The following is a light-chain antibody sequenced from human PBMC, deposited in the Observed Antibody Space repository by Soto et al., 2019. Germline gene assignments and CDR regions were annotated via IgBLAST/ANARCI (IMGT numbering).Light chain of an antibody. CDR1: QSISNW. J-gene: IGKJ2*01. CDR3: QQYNNWYT. CDR2: KAS. Sequence: DIQMTQSPSTLSASVGDRVTITGRASQSISNWLAWYQQKPGKAPKLLIYKASSLESGVPSRFSGSGSGTEFTLTISSLQPDDFATYYCQQYNNWYTFGQGTKLEIK. V-gene: IGKV1-5*03.